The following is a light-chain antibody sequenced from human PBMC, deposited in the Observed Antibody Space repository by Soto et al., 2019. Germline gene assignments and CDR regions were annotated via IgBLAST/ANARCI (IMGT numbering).Light chain of an antibody. CDR2: EVS. CDR1: SSDVGAYDY. J-gene: IGLJ1*01. Sequence: QSALTQPASVSGSPGQSITISCTGTSSDVGAYDYVSWYQQHPGKAPKYLIYEVSNRPSGVSDRFSGSKSGTTASLTISGLQAEDEADYYCSSYAGSNKNVFGTGTKVTVL. V-gene: IGLV2-14*01. CDR3: SSYAGSNKNV.